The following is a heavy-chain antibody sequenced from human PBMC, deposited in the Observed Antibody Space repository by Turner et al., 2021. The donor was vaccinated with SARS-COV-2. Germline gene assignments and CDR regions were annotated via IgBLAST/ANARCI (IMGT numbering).Heavy chain of an antibody. CDR1: GGSIRSYF. Sequence: QVQLQDSGPGLVKPSETLSLTCTVSGGSIRSYFWSWIRQPPGKGLEWIGYIYYSGSTNYNPSLKSRVTISVDTSKNQFALKMSSVNAADTAVYFCARHQWLRGAFDIWGQGTMVTVSS. CDR3: ARHQWLRGAFDI. J-gene: IGHJ3*02. CDR2: IYYSGST. D-gene: IGHD5-12*01. V-gene: IGHV4-59*08.